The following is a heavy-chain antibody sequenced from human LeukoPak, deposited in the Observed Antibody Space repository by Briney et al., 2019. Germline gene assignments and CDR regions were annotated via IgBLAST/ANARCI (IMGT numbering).Heavy chain of an antibody. J-gene: IGHJ3*02. D-gene: IGHD5-12*01. CDR1: GGSISSNNW. V-gene: IGHV4-4*02. CDR2: IYHSGST. Sequence: TASGTLSLTCAVSGGSISSNNWWSWVRQPPGKGLEWIGEIYHSGSTNYNPSLQSRVTISVEKSKNQFSLELSSVTAADTAIYYCSCGYSGYDTLGAFDIWGQGTMVSVSS. CDR3: SCGYSGYDTLGAFDI.